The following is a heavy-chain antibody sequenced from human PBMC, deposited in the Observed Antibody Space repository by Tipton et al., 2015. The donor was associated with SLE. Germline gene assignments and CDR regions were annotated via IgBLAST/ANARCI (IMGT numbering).Heavy chain of an antibody. J-gene: IGHJ4*02. CDR2: ISNDGSNQ. Sequence: SLRLSCAASGFSFTTYAMHWVRQAPGKGPEWVAVISNDGSNQAYAASVRGRFTISRDNSKNTLFLQMSSLRDEDTATYYCTRSNHYGSGSYVDYWGQGTLVTVSS. CDR3: TRSNHYGSGSYVDY. CDR1: GFSFTTYA. V-gene: IGHV3-30-3*01. D-gene: IGHD3-10*01.